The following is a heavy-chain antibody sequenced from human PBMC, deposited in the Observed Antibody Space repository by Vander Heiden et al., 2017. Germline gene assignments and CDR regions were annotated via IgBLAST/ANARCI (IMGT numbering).Heavy chain of an antibody. V-gene: IGHV1-69*01. CDR2: IIPILGNA. Sequence: QVQLVQSGAEVKKPGSSVKVSCKASGGTFSSYAISWVRQAPGQGLGGMGGIIPILGNANYRTKFQGRGTITAEESTSTAYMELSSLGSEDTAVYYWARGSIYDSSCFDPGMDGWGQGTTVTVSS. CDR1: GGTFSSYA. D-gene: IGHD3-22*01. J-gene: IGHJ6*02. CDR3: ARGSIYDSSCFDPGMDG.